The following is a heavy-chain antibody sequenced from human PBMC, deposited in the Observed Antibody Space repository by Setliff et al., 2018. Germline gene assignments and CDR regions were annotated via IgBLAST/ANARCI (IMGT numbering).Heavy chain of an antibody. Sequence: ASVKVSCKASGGTFSSYAISWVRQAPGQGLEWMGGIIPIFGTANYAQKFQGRVTITTDESTSTAYMELSSLRSEDTAVYYCARGHPDCSSTSCYQYYFGYWGQGTLVTVSS. J-gene: IGHJ4*02. CDR2: IIPIFGTA. D-gene: IGHD2-2*01. CDR1: GGTFSSYA. CDR3: ARGHPDCSSTSCYQYYFGY. V-gene: IGHV1-69*05.